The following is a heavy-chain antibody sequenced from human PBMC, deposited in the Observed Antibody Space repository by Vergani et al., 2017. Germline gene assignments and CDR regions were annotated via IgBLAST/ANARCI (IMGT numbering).Heavy chain of an antibody. V-gene: IGHV3-33*01. CDR3: ARGRYQLLYDLALHGPLNFDY. D-gene: IGHD2-2*02. CDR2: IWYDGSNK. CDR1: GFTFSSYG. J-gene: IGHJ4*02. Sequence: QVQLVESGGGVVQPGRSLRLSCAASGFTFSSYGMHWVRQAPGKGLEWVAVIWYDGSNKYYADSVKGRFTISRDNSKNTLYLQMNSLRADDTAVYYCARGRYQLLYDLALHGPLNFDYWGQGTLVTVSS.